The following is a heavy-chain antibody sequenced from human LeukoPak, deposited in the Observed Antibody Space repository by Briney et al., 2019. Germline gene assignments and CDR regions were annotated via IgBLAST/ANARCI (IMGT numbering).Heavy chain of an antibody. V-gene: IGHV3-30*03. CDR1: GFTFSSYG. Sequence: PGGSLRLSCAASGFTFSSYGMHWVRQAPGKGLEWVAVISYDGSNKYYADSVKGRFTISRDNSKNTLYLQMNSLRAEDTAVYYCARAPDRSGSYYGGFDIWGQGTMVTVPS. CDR2: ISYDGSNK. D-gene: IGHD3-10*01. J-gene: IGHJ3*02. CDR3: ARAPDRSGSYYGGFDI.